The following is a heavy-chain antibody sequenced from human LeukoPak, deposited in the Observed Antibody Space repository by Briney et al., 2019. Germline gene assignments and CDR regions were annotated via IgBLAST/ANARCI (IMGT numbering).Heavy chain of an antibody. CDR1: GGSFTSGGYY. D-gene: IGHD1-1*01. CDR3: ARGFTAGTPXXXXFDI. J-gene: IGHJ3*02. Sequence: SETLSLTCTVSGGSFTSGGYYWTWIRQHPGKGLXXXXXXXYSGSTYYNPSLKSRLTISVDTSKNQFSLRLSSVTAADTAVYXXARGFTAGTPXXXXFDIWGQGTLVTVSS. V-gene: IGHV4-31*03. CDR2: XXYSGST.